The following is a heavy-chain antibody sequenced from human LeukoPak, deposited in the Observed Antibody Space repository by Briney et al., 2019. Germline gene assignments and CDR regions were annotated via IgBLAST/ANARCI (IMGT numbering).Heavy chain of an antibody. D-gene: IGHD3-16*01. CDR2: INPSGGST. Sequence: GASVKVSCKASGYTFTGYYMHWVRQAPGQGLEWMGIINPSGGSTSYAQKFQGRVTMTRDTSTSTVYMELSSLRSEDTAVYYCARDGRPIMTAFDIWGQGTMVTVSS. CDR3: ARDGRPIMTAFDI. CDR1: GYTFTGYY. J-gene: IGHJ3*02. V-gene: IGHV1-46*01.